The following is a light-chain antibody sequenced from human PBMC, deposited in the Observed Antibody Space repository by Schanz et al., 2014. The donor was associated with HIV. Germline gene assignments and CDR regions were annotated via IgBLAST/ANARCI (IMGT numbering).Light chain of an antibody. J-gene: IGKJ1*01. V-gene: IGKV3-20*01. CDR3: QQYGSSPPWT. CDR1: QSISSNY. CDR2: GAS. Sequence: EIVLTQSPGTLSLSPGERATLSCRASQSISSNYLAWYQQKPGQAPRLLIYGASSGATGIPDRFSGSGSGTDFTLTISSLEPEDFAVYYCQQYGSSPPWTFGQGTKVEIK.